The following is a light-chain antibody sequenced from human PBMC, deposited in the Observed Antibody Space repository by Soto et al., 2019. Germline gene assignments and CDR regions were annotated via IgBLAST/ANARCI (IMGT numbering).Light chain of an antibody. CDR3: QQSYNTPRT. CDR1: QSISNF. Sequence: DIQLTHSPSSLSASVGAIVTITCRASQSISNFLNWYQQIPVEAPNLLISSSANVQSGVTSRFSGRGSGTDFTITISGLHPEDAASYCCQQSYNTPRTFGQGTKVEI. J-gene: IGKJ1*01. V-gene: IGKV1-39*01. CDR2: SSA.